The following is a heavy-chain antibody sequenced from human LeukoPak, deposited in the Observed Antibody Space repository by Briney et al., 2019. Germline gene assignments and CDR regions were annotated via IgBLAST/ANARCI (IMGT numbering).Heavy chain of an antibody. V-gene: IGHV3-15*01. J-gene: IGHJ4*02. CDR1: GFTFSNAW. CDR2: IKSKTDGGTT. Sequence: GGSLRLSCAASGFTFSNAWMSWVRQAPGKGLEWVGRIKSKTDGGTTDYAAPVKGRFTISRDDSKNTLYLQMSSLKTEDTAVYYCTTGTYYYDSSGYDYWGQGTLVTVSS. CDR3: TTGTYYYDSSGYDY. D-gene: IGHD3-22*01.